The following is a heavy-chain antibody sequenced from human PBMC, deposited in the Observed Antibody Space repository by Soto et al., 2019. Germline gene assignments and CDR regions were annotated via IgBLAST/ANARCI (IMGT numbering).Heavy chain of an antibody. D-gene: IGHD2-15*01. V-gene: IGHV3-64*01. J-gene: IGHJ4*02. CDR2: ISGNGGNI. CDR3: VRDDCSDGVCYLGDH. Sequence: EVQLVESGGGLVQPVGSLRLSCVASGFSFNNYVMHWFRQAPGKGLEYVSAISGNGGNIYYASAVKGRFTISRDNSKNTLYLQMGSLRADDTAVYYCVRDDCSDGVCYLGDHWGQGILVTVSS. CDR1: GFSFNNYV.